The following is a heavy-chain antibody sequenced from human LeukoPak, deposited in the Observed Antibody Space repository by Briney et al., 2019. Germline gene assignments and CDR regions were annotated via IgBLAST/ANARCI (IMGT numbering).Heavy chain of an antibody. V-gene: IGHV1-69*13. CDR1: GGTFSSYA. D-gene: IGHD2-2*02. Sequence: ASVKVSCKASGGTFSSYAISWVRQAPGQGLEWMGGIIPIFGTANYAQKFQGRVTITADESTSTAYMELSSLRSEDTAVYYCARGEGCSSTSCYTDYYYYYMDVWGKGTTVTVSS. CDR2: IIPIFGTA. CDR3: ARGEGCSSTSCYTDYYYYYMDV. J-gene: IGHJ6*03.